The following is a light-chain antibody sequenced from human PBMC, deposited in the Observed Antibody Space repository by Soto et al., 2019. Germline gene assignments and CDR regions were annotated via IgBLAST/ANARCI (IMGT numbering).Light chain of an antibody. V-gene: IGKV1-5*03. J-gene: IGKJ1*01. Sequence: DIQMTQSPSTLSASVGDRVTITCRASQSISSWLAWYQQKPGKAPKLLIYKASSLESGVPSRFSGSGSGTEFTLTISSLQPDDFATYYCQQYNGDRATCGQGTKVDIK. CDR1: QSISSW. CDR3: QQYNGDRAT. CDR2: KAS.